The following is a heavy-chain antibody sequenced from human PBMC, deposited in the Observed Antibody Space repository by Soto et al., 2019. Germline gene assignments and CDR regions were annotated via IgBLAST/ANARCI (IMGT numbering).Heavy chain of an antibody. CDR3: AKDQEFLEVPTAAADY. Sequence: QVQLVESGGGVVQPGRSLRLSCAASGFTFSSYGMHWVRQAPGKGLEWVAVISYDGSNKYYADSVKGRFTISRDNSKNTLYLQMNSLRAEDTAVYYCAKDQEFLEVPTAAADYWGQGTLVTVSS. J-gene: IGHJ4*02. CDR1: GFTFSSYG. V-gene: IGHV3-30*18. CDR2: ISYDGSNK. D-gene: IGHD3-3*01.